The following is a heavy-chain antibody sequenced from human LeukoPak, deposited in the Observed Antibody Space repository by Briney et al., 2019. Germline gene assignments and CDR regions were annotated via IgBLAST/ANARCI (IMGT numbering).Heavy chain of an antibody. V-gene: IGHV3-30*18. J-gene: IGHJ5*02. CDR1: GFTFSYYA. D-gene: IGHD2-2*02. CDR3: AKSVCSSASCYSGGWFDP. Sequence: PERSLRLSCAASGFTFSYYAMHWVRQAPGKGLEWVALISYDGSNKYNADSVKGRFTISRDNSKNTLYLQMNSLRAEDTAVYYCAKSVCSSASCYSGGWFDPWGQGTLVTVSS. CDR2: ISYDGSNK.